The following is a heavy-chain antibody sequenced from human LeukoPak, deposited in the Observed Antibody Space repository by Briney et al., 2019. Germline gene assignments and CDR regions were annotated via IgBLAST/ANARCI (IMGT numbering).Heavy chain of an antibody. CDR3: ARGGTMVRGVGFDY. D-gene: IGHD3-10*01. V-gene: IGHV1-46*01. J-gene: IGHJ4*02. Sequence: ASVKVSCKTSGYTFTSYYMHWVRQAPGQGLEWMGIINPSGGSTSYAQKLQGRVTMTRDTSISTAYMELSRLRSDDTAVYYCARGGTMVRGVGFDYWGQGTLVTVSS. CDR1: GYTFTSYY. CDR2: INPSGGST.